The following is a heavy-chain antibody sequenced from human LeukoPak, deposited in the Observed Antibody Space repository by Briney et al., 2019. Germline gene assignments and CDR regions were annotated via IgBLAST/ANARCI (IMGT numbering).Heavy chain of an antibody. D-gene: IGHD3-22*01. V-gene: IGHV4-61*01. CDR1: GGSVSTGNYY. CDR2: VYYSGTT. CDR3: ARTPGWLYFDC. Sequence: SSETLSLTCSVSGGSVSTGNYYWTWIRQPPGKGLEWIGYVYYSGTTNYNPSLKSRVAISVDTSKNQFSLKLSSVTAADTAVYYCARTPGWLYFDCWGQGTLVTVSS. J-gene: IGHJ4*02.